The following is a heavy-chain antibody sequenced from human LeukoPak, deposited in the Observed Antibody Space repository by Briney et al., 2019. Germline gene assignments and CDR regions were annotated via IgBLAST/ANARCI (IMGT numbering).Heavy chain of an antibody. Sequence: GGSLRLSCAASGFTFSSYGMSWVRQAPGEGLEWVAAISGSGGETFYTDSVKGRFTISRDNSKNTLFLQMNSLRAEDTAVYYCASHYGSGGNSWLDRWGQGTLVTVSS. CDR1: GFTFSSYG. D-gene: IGHD3-10*01. V-gene: IGHV3-23*01. CDR2: ISGSGGET. J-gene: IGHJ5*02. CDR3: ASHYGSGGNSWLDR.